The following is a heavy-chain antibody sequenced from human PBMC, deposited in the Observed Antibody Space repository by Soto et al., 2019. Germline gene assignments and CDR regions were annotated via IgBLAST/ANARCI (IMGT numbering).Heavy chain of an antibody. CDR1: GYIFTNYY. V-gene: IGHV1-46*01. CDR3: ARDLAAAAY. D-gene: IGHD6-13*01. J-gene: IGHJ4*02. Sequence: QVQLVQSGAEVKKPGASVKVSCKASGYIFTNYYIHWVRQAPGQGLEWMAIINPLPTSGSTHYAQKFQGRVTVTRDTSTSTVYLELSSLRSDDTAVYYCARDLAAAAYWGQGTLVTVSS. CDR2: INPLPTSGST.